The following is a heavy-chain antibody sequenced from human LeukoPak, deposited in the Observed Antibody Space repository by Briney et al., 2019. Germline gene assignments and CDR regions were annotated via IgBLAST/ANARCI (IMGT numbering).Heavy chain of an antibody. CDR3: TREIRYFDWFQADY. V-gene: IGHV3-49*03. D-gene: IGHD3-9*01. CDR2: IRSKAYGGTA. CDR1: GFTFGDHS. J-gene: IGHJ4*02. Sequence: AGRSLRLSCTASGFTFGDHSVSWFRQAPGKGLEWVGFIRSKAYGGTAEYAASVKGRFTIPRDDSKSVAYLQMDSLKTEDTAVYYCTREIRYFDWFQADYWGQGTLVTVSS.